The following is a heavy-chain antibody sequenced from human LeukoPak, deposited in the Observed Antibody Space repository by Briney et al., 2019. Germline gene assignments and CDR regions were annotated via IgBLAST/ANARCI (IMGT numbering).Heavy chain of an antibody. D-gene: IGHD2/OR15-2a*01. CDR1: GGSFSGYY. J-gene: IGHJ5*02. Sequence: SETLSLTCAVYGGSFSGYYWSWIRQPPGQGLEWIGEIDHSGNTNYDPSLKSRVTMSIDTSKNQFSLKLTSVTAADTAVYYCARDLEYCSTTSCFTWGQGTLVTVSS. CDR2: IDHSGNT. V-gene: IGHV4-34*01. CDR3: ARDLEYCSTTSCFT.